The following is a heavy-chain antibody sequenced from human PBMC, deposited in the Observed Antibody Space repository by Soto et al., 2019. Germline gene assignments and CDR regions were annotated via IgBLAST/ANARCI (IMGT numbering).Heavy chain of an antibody. CDR1: GASISYGGYS. CDR3: ARGGGYDPFDY. J-gene: IGHJ4*02. CDR2: ISHLEST. V-gene: IGHV4-30-2*01. Sequence: PSETLSLTXTLSGASISYGGYSWSWIRQPPGKGLEWIGYISHLESTFYNPSFQSRLTLSIDRSKNQFSLKLASMTAAETAVYYCARGGGYDPFDYWGQGTLVTAPQ. D-gene: IGHD5-12*01.